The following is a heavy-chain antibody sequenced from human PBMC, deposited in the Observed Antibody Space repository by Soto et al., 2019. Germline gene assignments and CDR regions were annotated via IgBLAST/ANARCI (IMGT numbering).Heavy chain of an antibody. Sequence: EVQLEESGGGLVQPGGSLRLSCVASGFSFSSYWMSWVRQAPGKGLEWVACIKQDGSEKHYVDSVKGRFSISRDNAKNSVYLQMYSLRAEDSGIYYCAKDGDGVAIHPFDYWGQGALVTVAS. D-gene: IGHD3-3*01. V-gene: IGHV3-7*04. J-gene: IGHJ4*02. CDR2: IKQDGSEK. CDR3: AKDGDGVAIHPFDY. CDR1: GFSFSSYW.